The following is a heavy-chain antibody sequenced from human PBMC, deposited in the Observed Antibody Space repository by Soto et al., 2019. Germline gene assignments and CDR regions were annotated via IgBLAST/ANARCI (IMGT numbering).Heavy chain of an antibody. D-gene: IGHD3-22*01. J-gene: IGHJ4*02. CDR2: IYYSGST. CDR1: SGSINSGYYY. V-gene: IGHV4-39*01. CDR3: VRQGEKGSGYDYYFDY. Sequence: PSETLSLTCSVSSGSINSGYYYWGWIRQSPGKGLEWIGSIYYSGSTNYNPSLRSRVTISVDTSKNLFSLKLSSVTAADTAVYYCVRQGEKGSGYDYYFDYWGQGILVTVSS.